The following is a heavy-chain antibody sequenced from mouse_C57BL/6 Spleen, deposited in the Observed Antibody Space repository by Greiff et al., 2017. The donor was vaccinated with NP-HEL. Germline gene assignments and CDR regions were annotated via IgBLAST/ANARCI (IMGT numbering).Heavy chain of an antibody. J-gene: IGHJ4*01. D-gene: IGHD2-5*01. CDR3: ANRAAYYSNDDYAMDY. Sequence: QVQLQQPGAELVKPGASVKMSCKASGYTFTSYWITWVKQRPGQGLEWIGDIYPGSGSTNYNEKFKSKATLTVDTSSSTAYMQLSSLTSEDSAVYYCANRAAYYSNDDYAMDYWGQGTSVTVSS. CDR2: IYPGSGST. V-gene: IGHV1-55*01. CDR1: GYTFTSYW.